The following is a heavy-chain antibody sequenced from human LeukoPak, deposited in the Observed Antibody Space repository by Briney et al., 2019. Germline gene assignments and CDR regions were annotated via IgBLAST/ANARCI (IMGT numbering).Heavy chain of an antibody. Sequence: SETLSLTCTVSGGSISSYYWSWIRQPPGKGLEWIGYIYYSGSTNYNPSLKSRVTISVDTSKNQFSLKLSSVTAADTAMYYCARSLVVVPYYFDYWGQGTLVTVSS. CDR3: ARSLVVVPYYFDY. CDR2: IYYSGST. D-gene: IGHD2-2*01. V-gene: IGHV4-59*01. CDR1: GGSISSYY. J-gene: IGHJ4*02.